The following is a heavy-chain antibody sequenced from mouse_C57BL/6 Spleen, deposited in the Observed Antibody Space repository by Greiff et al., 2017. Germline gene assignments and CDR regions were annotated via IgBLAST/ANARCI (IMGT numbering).Heavy chain of an antibody. D-gene: IGHD1-1*01. CDR3: ARSPYYYGSPYYFDD. CDR1: GFTFSTYA. CDR2: ISDGGSYT. J-gene: IGHJ2*01. Sequence: EVHLVESGGGLVKPGGSLKLSCAASGFTFSTYAMSWVRQTPEKRLEWVATISDGGSYTYYPDIVKGRFTISRDNAKNNLYLQMSHLKSEDTAMYYCARSPYYYGSPYYFDDWGQGTTLTVSS. V-gene: IGHV5-4*01.